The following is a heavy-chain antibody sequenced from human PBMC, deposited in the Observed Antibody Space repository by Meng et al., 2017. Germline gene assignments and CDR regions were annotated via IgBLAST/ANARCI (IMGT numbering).Heavy chain of an antibody. CDR3: ARSRFRIAAAYDAFDI. CDR1: GFTFSSYS. CDR2: ISSSSSYI. Sequence: GSLRLSCAASGFTFSSYSMNWVRQAPGKGLEWVSSISSSSSYIYYADSVKGRFTISRDNAKNSLYLQMNSLRAEDTAVYYCARSRFRIAAAYDAFDIWGQGTMVTVSS. V-gene: IGHV3-21*01. J-gene: IGHJ3*02. D-gene: IGHD6-13*01.